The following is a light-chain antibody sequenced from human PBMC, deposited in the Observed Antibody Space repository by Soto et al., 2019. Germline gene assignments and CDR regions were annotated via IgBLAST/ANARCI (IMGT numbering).Light chain of an antibody. Sequence: DFQMTQSPSSLSASVGDRVTITCRASQHISRYLNWYQQKPGKAPNFLIHAASTMQSGVTLRSSGSGSGTEFTLTINSLQPEDFATYYCQQSFSAPWTFGQATKVEVK. J-gene: IGKJ1*01. V-gene: IGKV1-39*01. CDR2: AAS. CDR3: QQSFSAPWT. CDR1: QHISRY.